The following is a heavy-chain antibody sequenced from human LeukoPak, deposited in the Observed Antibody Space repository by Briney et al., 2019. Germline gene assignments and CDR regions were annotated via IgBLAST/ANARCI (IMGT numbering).Heavy chain of an antibody. J-gene: IGHJ4*02. CDR1: GFTFSSNG. D-gene: IGHD6-19*01. V-gene: IGHV3-33*06. CDR2: IWYDGSNK. Sequence: PGGSLRLSCAASGFTFSSNGMHWVRQAPGKGLEWVAVIWYDGSNKYYADSVKGRFTISRDNSKNTLYLQMNSLRAEDTAVYYCAKDLSKQWLATYYFDYWGQGTLVTVSS. CDR3: AKDLSKQWLATYYFDY.